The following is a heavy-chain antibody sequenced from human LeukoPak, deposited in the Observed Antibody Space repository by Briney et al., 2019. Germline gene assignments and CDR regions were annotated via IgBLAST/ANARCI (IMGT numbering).Heavy chain of an antibody. J-gene: IGHJ6*02. CDR1: GGSISTFY. CDR3: AREDPQTTVPEGLDV. D-gene: IGHD4-17*01. CDR2: IYYSGST. Sequence: SETLSLTCTVSGGSISTFYWSWLRQPPGKRLEWIGYIYYSGSTNYNPSLKSRVTISVDTSKNQFSLRLSSVTAADTAVYYCAREDPQTTVPEGLDVWGQGTTVTVSS. V-gene: IGHV4-59*01.